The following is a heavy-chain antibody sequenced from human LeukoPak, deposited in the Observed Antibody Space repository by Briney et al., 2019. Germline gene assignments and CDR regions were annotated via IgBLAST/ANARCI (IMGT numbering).Heavy chain of an antibody. CDR3: ARHVYCSSTSCYSGGAFDI. J-gene: IGHJ3*02. Sequence: SETLSLTCTVSGGSISSSSHYWGWIRQPPGKGLEWIGSIYHSGRTYYNPSLKSRVTISVDTSKNQFSLKLSSVTAADTAVYYCARHVYCSSTSCYSGGAFDIWGQGTMVTVSS. D-gene: IGHD2-2*01. V-gene: IGHV4-39*01. CDR1: GGSISSSSHY. CDR2: IYHSGRT.